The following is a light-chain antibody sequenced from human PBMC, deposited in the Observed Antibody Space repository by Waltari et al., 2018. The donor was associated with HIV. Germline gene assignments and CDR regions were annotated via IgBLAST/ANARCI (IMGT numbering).Light chain of an antibody. J-gene: IGKJ1*01. CDR2: DVF. CDR3: LQDYAYPRT. V-gene: IGKV1-6*01. CDR1: QGIRND. Sequence: AIKMTQSPSSLSASVGDRVTITCRASQGIRNDLGWYQQKPGKAPKLLIYDVFNLQSGVPSRFSGSGSGTDFTLTISSLQPEDFATYYCLQDYAYPRTFGQGTKVEIK.